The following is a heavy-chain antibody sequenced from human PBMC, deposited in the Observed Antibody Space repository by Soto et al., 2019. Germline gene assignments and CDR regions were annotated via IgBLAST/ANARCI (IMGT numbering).Heavy chain of an antibody. CDR2: VWNDGINK. D-gene: IGHD1-26*01. Sequence: QGQLVESGGGVAQPGGSLRLSCAASGFIFSAYGIHWVRQAPGKGLEWVAIVWNDGINKYYADSVKGRFTISRDNFKNTVDLQMNSLRVEDTAVYYCARLAYSNFLGGLDSWGQGTLVTASS. V-gene: IGHV3-33*01. J-gene: IGHJ5*01. CDR3: ARLAYSNFLGGLDS. CDR1: GFIFSAYG.